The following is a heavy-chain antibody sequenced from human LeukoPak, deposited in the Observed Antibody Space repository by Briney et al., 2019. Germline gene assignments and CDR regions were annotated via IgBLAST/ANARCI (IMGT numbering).Heavy chain of an antibody. Sequence: GGSLRLSCAASAFTFSEYYMSWIRQAPGTGLEWVSYNSSSGSTIYDADSVKGRFTISRDNSKNTLYLQMSSLSAEDTAVYYWDKGSGSGWYGWFDPWGKGTLVTVSS. J-gene: IGHJ5*02. CDR3: DKGSGSGWYGWFDP. D-gene: IGHD6-19*01. V-gene: IGHV3-11*01. CDR2: NSSSGSTI. CDR1: AFTFSEYY.